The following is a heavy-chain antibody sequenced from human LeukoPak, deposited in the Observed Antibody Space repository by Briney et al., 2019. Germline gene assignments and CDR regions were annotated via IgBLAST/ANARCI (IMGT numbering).Heavy chain of an antibody. CDR2: IYSGGTT. CDR3: ARRAGGYSHPYDY. CDR1: GFTVSGNY. J-gene: IGHJ4*02. Sequence: GGSLRLSCAVSGFTVSGNYMSWVRQAPGKGLEWVSLIYSGGTTYYADSVKGRFTISRDNSKNTLYLQMNSLRAEDAAVYYCARRAGGYSHPYDYWGQGILVTVSS. V-gene: IGHV3-53*01. D-gene: IGHD4-23*01.